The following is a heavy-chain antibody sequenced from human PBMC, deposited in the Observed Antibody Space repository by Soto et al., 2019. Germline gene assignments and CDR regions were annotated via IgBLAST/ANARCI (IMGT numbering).Heavy chain of an antibody. CDR3: ASRPSADRYYAVFDY. CDR1: GFTFGSHW. CDR2: IKQDGIEK. D-gene: IGHD3-3*01. J-gene: IGHJ4*02. V-gene: IGHV3-7*03. Sequence: EVQLVQSGGGLVQPGGSLRLSCVGSGFTFGSHWLTWVRQSAGKGLEWVANIKQDGIEKHYVDSVKDRFIISRDNAKNSLFLQMNSLRAEDTAVYYCASRPSADRYYAVFDYWGQGALVTVSS.